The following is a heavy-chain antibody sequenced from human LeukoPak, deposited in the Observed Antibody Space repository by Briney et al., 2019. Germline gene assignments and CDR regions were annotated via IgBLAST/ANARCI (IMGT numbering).Heavy chain of an antibody. J-gene: IGHJ4*02. V-gene: IGHV3-64D*06. D-gene: IGHD3-10*01. CDR1: GFTFSSYA. Sequence: GGSLRLSCSASGFTFSSYAMHWVRQAPGKGLQYVSAISSNGGSTYYADSAKGRFTISRDNSRNTLYLQMSSLRVEDTAVYYCVKSAEGFGEDWGQGTPVTVSS. CDR2: ISSNGGST. CDR3: VKSAEGFGED.